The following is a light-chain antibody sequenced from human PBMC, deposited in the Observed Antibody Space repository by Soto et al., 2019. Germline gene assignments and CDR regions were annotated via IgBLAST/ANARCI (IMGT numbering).Light chain of an antibody. CDR1: QSISSY. Sequence: DIQMTQSPSSLSASVGDRVTITCRASQSISSYLNWYQQKPGKAPKLLIYAASSLQSGVPSRFSGSGSGTDFTLTISSLQPEDFASYYCQQSYSTLFAFGPGTKVDIQ. J-gene: IGKJ3*01. CDR3: QQSYSTLFA. CDR2: AAS. V-gene: IGKV1-39*01.